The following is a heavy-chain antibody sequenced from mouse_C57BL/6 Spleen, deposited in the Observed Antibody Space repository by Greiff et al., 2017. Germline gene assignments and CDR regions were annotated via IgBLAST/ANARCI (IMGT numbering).Heavy chain of an antibody. Sequence: QVQLQQPGAELVKSGASVKLSCKASGYTFTSYWMHWVKQRPGQGLEWIGMIHPNSGSTNYNEKFKSKATLTVDKSSSTAYMQLSSLTSEDSAVYYCARGEPHYYAMDYWGQGTSATVSS. CDR3: ARGEPHYYAMDY. V-gene: IGHV1-64*01. J-gene: IGHJ4*01. CDR1: GYTFTSYW. CDR2: IHPNSGST. D-gene: IGHD6-1*01.